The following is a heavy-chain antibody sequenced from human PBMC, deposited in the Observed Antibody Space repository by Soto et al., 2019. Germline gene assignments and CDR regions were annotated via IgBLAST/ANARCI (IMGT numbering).Heavy chain of an antibody. D-gene: IGHD3-9*01. CDR1: GGSIRSYY. J-gene: IGHJ4*02. CDR3: ARSGFYDILTGND. V-gene: IGHV4-59*01. Sequence: SQTLSLTCTVSGGSIRSYYWSWIRQPPGKGLEWIGYIYYSGSTNYNPSLKSRVTISVDTSKNQFSLKLSSVTAADTAVYYCARSGFYDILTGNDWGQGTLVTVSS. CDR2: IYYSGST.